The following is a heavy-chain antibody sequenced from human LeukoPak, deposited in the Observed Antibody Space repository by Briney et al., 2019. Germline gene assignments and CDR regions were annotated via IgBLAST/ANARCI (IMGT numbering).Heavy chain of an antibody. Sequence: PGGSLRLSCAASGFSLSRYRMSWVRQAPGKGLEWVANMKQDGSEKKYVDSVKGRFTISRDNTKNSLYLQMNSLRVEDTAVYYCARDPLHWNSGVYCSFDIWGQGTMVTVSS. CDR1: GFSLSRYR. CDR2: MKQDGSEK. CDR3: ARDPLHWNSGVYCSFDI. D-gene: IGHD1/OR15-1a*01. V-gene: IGHV3-7*01. J-gene: IGHJ3*02.